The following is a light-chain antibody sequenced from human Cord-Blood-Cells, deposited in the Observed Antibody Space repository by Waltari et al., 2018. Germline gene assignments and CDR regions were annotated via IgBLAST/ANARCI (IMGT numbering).Light chain of an antibody. V-gene: IGLV2-14*01. J-gene: IGLJ2*01. CDR1: SSDVGGYNY. CDR3: CSYAGSFPVV. CDR2: DVS. Sequence: QSALTQPASVSGSPGQSITISCTGTSSDVGGYNYVSWYQQHPGKAPKLMIYDVSKRPSGVSNRFSGSKSGNTASLTISGLQAEDEADYYCCSYAGSFPVVFGGGTKLTVL.